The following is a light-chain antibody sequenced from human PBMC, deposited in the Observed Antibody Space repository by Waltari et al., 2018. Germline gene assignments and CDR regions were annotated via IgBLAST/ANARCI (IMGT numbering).Light chain of an antibody. CDR2: ANS. V-gene: IGLV1-44*01. CDR1: TSNIVRAI. J-gene: IGLJ2*01. CDR3: EARDDSLDDVV. Sequence: QPVLTQPPSVSGTPGQRVSIPCSGSTSNIVRAILHWYHQLPGTAPKLVMFANSQRPSGVPDRYSGSKAGTSASLAISGLQSEDEADYYCEARDDSLDDVVFGGGTKLTVL.